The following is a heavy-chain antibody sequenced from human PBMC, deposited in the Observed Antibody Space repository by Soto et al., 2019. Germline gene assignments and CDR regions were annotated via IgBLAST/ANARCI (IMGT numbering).Heavy chain of an antibody. CDR1: GFTFSDYY. CDR2: ISSSSSYT. J-gene: IGHJ2*01. D-gene: IGHD3-16*01. Sequence: QVQLVESGGGLVKPGGSLRLSCAASGFTFSDYYMSWIRQAPGKGLEWVSYISSSSSYTNYADSVKGRFTISRDNAKNSLYLQMNSLRAEDTAVYYCARDTHEEAGGYWYFDLWGRGTLVTVSS. CDR3: ARDTHEEAGGYWYFDL. V-gene: IGHV3-11*06.